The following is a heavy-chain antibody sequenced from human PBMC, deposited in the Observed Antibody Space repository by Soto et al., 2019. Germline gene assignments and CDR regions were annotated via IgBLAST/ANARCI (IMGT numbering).Heavy chain of an antibody. V-gene: IGHV4-31*03. CDR3: ARGSFSSSSSWFDP. CDR1: GGSISGGGYY. D-gene: IGHD6-6*01. CDR2: IYYSGRT. J-gene: IGHJ5*02. Sequence: SETLSLTCTVSGGSISGGGYYWSWIRQHPGEGLEWIGYIYYSGRTYYNPSLHSRVSIAVDTTENQFSLKLTSVTAADTSVYYCARGSFSSSSSWFDPWGRGTLVTVSS.